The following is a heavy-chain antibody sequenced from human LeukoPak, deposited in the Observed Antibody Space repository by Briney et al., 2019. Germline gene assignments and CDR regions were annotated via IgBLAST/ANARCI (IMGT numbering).Heavy chain of an antibody. Sequence: GRPLRLSCAPSGFTFSSYGMHWVRQAPGKGLEGVAVIWYDGSNKYYEDSVKGRFTIYRDNSKNSLYLQMNSLSAEDTAVYYCAREWRGKVGATYCDYWGQGTLVTVSS. D-gene: IGHD1-26*01. CDR1: GFTFSSYG. V-gene: IGHV3-33*08. CDR2: IWYDGSNK. CDR3: AREWRGKVGATYCDY. J-gene: IGHJ4*02.